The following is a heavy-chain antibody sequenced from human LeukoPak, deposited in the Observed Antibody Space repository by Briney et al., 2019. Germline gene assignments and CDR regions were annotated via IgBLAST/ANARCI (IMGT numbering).Heavy chain of an antibody. CDR2: ISAYNGNT. Sequence: ASVKVSCKASGYTFTSYGISWVRQAPGQGLEWMGWISAYNGNTNYAQKLQGRVTMTTDTSTSTAYMELRSLRSDDTAVYYCARDIPDTYYYGSGSYYLFDYWGQGTLVTVSS. CDR3: ARDIPDTYYYGSGSYYLFDY. J-gene: IGHJ4*02. CDR1: GYTFTSYG. D-gene: IGHD3-10*01. V-gene: IGHV1-18*01.